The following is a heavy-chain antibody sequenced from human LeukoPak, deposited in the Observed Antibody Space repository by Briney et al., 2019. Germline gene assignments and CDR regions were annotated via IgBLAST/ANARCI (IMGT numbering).Heavy chain of an antibody. CDR2: INPNSGGT. V-gene: IGHV1-2*02. J-gene: IGHJ5*02. CDR1: GYTFTGYY. Sequence: ASVKVSCKASGYTFTGYYMHWVRQAPGQGLEWMGWINPNSGGTNYAQKFQGRVTMTRDTSISTAYMELSRLRSDDTAVYYCAREERNTAMVMRDWFDPWGQGTLVTVSS. CDR3: AREERNTAMVMRDWFDP. D-gene: IGHD5-18*01.